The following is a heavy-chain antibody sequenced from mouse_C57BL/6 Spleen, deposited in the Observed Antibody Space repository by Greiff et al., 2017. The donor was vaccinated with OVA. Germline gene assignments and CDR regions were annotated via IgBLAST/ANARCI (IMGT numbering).Heavy chain of an antibody. J-gene: IGHJ3*01. CDR2: LYPGSGST. CDR3: ARDLHFAY. V-gene: IGHV1-55*01. Sequence: QVQLQQPGAELVKPGASVKMSCKASGSTFTGYWITWVKQRPGQGLEWIGDLYPGSGSTTYNEKFKSKATLTVDTSSSTASMQLSSLTSEDSAVYYCARDLHFAYWGQGTLVTVSA. CDR1: GSTFTGYW.